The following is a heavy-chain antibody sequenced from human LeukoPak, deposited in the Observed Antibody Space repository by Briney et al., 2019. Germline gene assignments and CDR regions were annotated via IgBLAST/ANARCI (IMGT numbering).Heavy chain of an antibody. J-gene: IGHJ4*02. CDR2: IYYSGST. CDR3: ARDRGLVVPAAKPDPFFDY. D-gene: IGHD2-2*01. CDR1: GGSISSGDYY. V-gene: IGHV4-30-4*01. Sequence: PSQTLSLTCTVSGGSISSGDYYWSWIRQPPGKGLEWIGYIYYSGSTYYNPSLKSRVTISVDTSKNQFSLKLSSVTAADTAVYYCARDRGLVVPAAKPDPFFDYWGQGTLVTVSS.